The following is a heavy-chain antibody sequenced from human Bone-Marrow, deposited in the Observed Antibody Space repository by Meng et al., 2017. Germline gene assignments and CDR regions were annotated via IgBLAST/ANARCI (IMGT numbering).Heavy chain of an antibody. J-gene: IGHJ3*02. V-gene: IGHV3-30*07. CDR1: GFTFSSYA. Sequence: GGSLRLSCAASGFTFSSYAMHWVRQAPGKGLEWVAVISYDGSNKYYADSVKGRFTISRDNSKNTLYLQMNSLRAEDTAVYYCARSRLGELISLVFDIWGRGTMVTVSS. D-gene: IGHD1-26*01. CDR3: ARSRLGELISLVFDI. CDR2: ISYDGSNK.